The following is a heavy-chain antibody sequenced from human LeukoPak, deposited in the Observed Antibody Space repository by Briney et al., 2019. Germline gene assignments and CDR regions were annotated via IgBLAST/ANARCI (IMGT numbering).Heavy chain of an antibody. V-gene: IGHV3-21*01. CDR1: GFTFSSYS. CDR3: ARGIGSGWYRRAFDI. D-gene: IGHD6-19*01. J-gene: IGHJ3*02. Sequence: GGSLRLSCAASGFTFSSYSMTWVRQAPGKGLEWVSSISSSSSYIYYADSVKGRFTISRDNAKNSLYLQMNSLRAEDTAVYYCARGIGSGWYRRAFDIWGQGTMVTVSS. CDR2: ISSSSSYI.